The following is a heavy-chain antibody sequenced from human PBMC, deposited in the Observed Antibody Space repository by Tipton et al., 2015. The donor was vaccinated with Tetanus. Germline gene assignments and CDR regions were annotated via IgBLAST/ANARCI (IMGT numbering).Heavy chain of an antibody. CDR1: GGSISGSSYY. CDR2: IYYSGST. CDR3: ARGPSYSGAWYHY. J-gene: IGHJ4*02. D-gene: IGHD6-19*01. V-gene: IGHV4-39*07. Sequence: TLSLTCSVSGGSISGSSYYWSWIRQPPGKALEWIGSIYYSGSTFYHPSLQSRVTISIDTSSNQFSLKLTSVTPADTATYYCARGPSYSGAWYHYWGQGAMVTVSP.